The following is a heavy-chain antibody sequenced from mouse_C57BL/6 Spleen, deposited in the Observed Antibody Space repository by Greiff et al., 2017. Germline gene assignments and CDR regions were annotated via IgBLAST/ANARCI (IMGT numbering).Heavy chain of an antibody. J-gene: IGHJ2*01. Sequence: QVQLQQPGAELVKPGASVKLSCKASGYTFTSYWMQWVKQRPGQGLEWIGEIDPSDSYTNYNQKFKGKATLTVDTSSSTAYMQISSLTSEDSAVYYCARWRGFDYWGQGTTLTVSS. CDR3: ARWRGFDY. V-gene: IGHV1-50*01. CDR2: IDPSDSYT. CDR1: GYTFTSYW.